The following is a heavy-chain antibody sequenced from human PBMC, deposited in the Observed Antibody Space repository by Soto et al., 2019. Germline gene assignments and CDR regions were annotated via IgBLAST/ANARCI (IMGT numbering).Heavy chain of an antibody. CDR2: ISPHNGAT. V-gene: IGHV1-2*02. J-gene: IGHJ6*02. CDR1: GYTFTDYY. D-gene: IGHD5-12*01. Sequence: QVHLVQSGAEVKRPGASVKVSCKASGYTFTDYYIHWVRQAPGQGLEWLGWISPHNGATNYAQKLRGRVTLSRDTTINTSYLEMDRLTTDDTAVYYCARDGGVASVYGMDVWGQGTTVTVSS. CDR3: ARDGGVASVYGMDV.